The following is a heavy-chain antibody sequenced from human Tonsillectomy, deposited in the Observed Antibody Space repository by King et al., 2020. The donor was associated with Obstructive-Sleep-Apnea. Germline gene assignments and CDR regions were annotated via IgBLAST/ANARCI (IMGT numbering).Heavy chain of an antibody. J-gene: IGHJ4*02. D-gene: IGHD3-10*01. V-gene: IGHV1-69*04. CDR1: GGTFGSYA. CDR3: ARDSDLTYYYGSGSSKNDY. CDR2: SIPNLGIV. Sequence: VQLVQSGAEVKKPGSSVKVSCKASGGTFGSYAISWVRQAPGQGLECMVRSIPNLGIVDYAQQFQVRVTITADKSTSTAYLELSSLRSEDTAVYYCARDSDLTYYYGSGSSKNDYWGQGTLVTVSS.